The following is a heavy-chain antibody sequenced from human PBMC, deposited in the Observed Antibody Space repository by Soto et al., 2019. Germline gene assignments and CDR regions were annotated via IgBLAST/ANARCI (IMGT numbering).Heavy chain of an antibody. CDR3: ARDSTIFGALLRADGMDV. CDR2: IYYSGST. CDR1: GGSISSGDYY. D-gene: IGHD3-3*01. Sequence: QVQLQESGPGLVKPSQTLSLTCTVSGGSISSGDYYWSWIRQSPGKGREWIGYIYYSGSTWYNPSLERRVTMSVDTSKNQFSLKLSSVTAADTGVYYCARDSTIFGALLRADGMDVWGQGTTVTVSS. V-gene: IGHV4-30-4*01. J-gene: IGHJ6*02.